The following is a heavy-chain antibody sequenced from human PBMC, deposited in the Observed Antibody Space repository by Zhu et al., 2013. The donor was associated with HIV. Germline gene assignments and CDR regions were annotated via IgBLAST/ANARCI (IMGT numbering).Heavy chain of an antibody. CDR3: ARNPGIAVAAYSGSYYTLDY. J-gene: IGHJ4*02. D-gene: IGHD1-26*01. V-gene: IGHV1-46*01. CDR2: INPSGGST. Sequence: QVQLVQSGAEVKKPGASVKVSCKASGYTFTSYYMHWVRQAPGQGLEWMGIINPSGGSTSYAQKFQGRVTMTRDTSTSTVYMELSSLRSEDTAVYYCARNPGIAVAAYSGSYYTLDYWGQGTLVTVSS. CDR1: GYTFTSYY.